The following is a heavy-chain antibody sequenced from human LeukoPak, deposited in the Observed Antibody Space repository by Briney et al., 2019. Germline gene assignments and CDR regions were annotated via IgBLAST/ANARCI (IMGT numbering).Heavy chain of an antibody. D-gene: IGHD3-10*01. V-gene: IGHV1-18*01. J-gene: IGHJ3*02. CDR1: GYTFTSYG. CDR3: ARGQYVLLWFGDDMGAFDI. Sequence: ASVKVSRKASGYTFTSYGISWVRQAPGQGLEWMGWISAYNGNTNYAQKLQGRVTMTTGTSTSTAYMELRSLRSDDTAVYYCARGQYVLLWFGDDMGAFDIWGQGTMVTVSS. CDR2: ISAYNGNT.